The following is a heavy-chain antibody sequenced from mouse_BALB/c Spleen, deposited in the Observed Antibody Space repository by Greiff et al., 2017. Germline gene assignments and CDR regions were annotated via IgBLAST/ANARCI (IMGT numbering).Heavy chain of an antibody. CDR1: GFTFSDYY. V-gene: IGHV5-4*02. J-gene: IGHJ3*01. CDR2: ISDGGSYT. Sequence: EVMLVESGGGLVKPGGSLKLSCAASGFTFSDYYMYWVRQTPEKRLEWVATISDGGSYTYYPDSVKGRFTISRDNAKNNLYLQMSSLKSEDTAMYYCAREITTATPPFAYWGQGTLVTVSA. D-gene: IGHD1-2*01. CDR3: AREITTATPPFAY.